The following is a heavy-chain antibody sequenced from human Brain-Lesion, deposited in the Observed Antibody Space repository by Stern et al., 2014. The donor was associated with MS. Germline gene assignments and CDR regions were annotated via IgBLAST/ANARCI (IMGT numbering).Heavy chain of an antibody. V-gene: IGHV1-2*02. J-gene: IGHJ6*02. CDR1: GYIFTGYY. CDR2: INPNTGGT. Sequence: QVQLVQSGAEVKKPGASVKVSCKTSGYIFTGYYIHWVRQAPGQGLEWMAWINPNTGGTKYAQKLQSRVTMSRDTSISTAYVELSSLTSDDTAVYYCARDQRGITIFGVVTDYYYLGMDVWGQGTTVTVSS. CDR3: ARDQRGITIFGVVTDYYYLGMDV. D-gene: IGHD3-3*01.